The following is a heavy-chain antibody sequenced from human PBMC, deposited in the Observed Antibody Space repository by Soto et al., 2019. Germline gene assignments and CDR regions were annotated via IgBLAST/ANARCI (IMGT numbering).Heavy chain of an antibody. V-gene: IGHV4-4*07. CDR2: IYSSGST. CDR3: ARGQRFSDWFDP. Sequence: SETLSLTCAVSGGSISNSYYWTWIRQPAGKGLEWIGRIYSSGSTKYNPYLQSRVTMSLDTYKNQFSLRLTSVTAADTGVYYCARGQRFSDWFDPWGQETLVTVSS. D-gene: IGHD3-3*01. CDR1: GGSISNSYY. J-gene: IGHJ5*02.